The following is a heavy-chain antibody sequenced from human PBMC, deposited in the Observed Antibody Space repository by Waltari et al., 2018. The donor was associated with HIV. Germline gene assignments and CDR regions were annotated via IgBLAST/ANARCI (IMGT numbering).Heavy chain of an antibody. J-gene: IGHJ4*02. CDR2: ISSGGSVV. CDR3: ARDADHWEQHYFDV. V-gene: IGHV3-48*01. Sequence: VQLGESGGGWVQPGGSMGLSCAAAGFILGTFRMNWVRQAPGRGLEWVSYISSGGSVVYYADSVKGRFTISRDNAKNSLYLEMNSLTVDDTALYFCARDADHWEQHYFDVWGQGTPVTVSP. CDR1: GFILGTFR. D-gene: IGHD7-27*01.